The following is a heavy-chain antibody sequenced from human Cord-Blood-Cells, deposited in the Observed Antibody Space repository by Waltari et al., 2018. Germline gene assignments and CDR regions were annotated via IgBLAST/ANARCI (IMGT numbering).Heavy chain of an antibody. J-gene: IGHJ3*02. CDR2: GIPIFGTA. CDR3: ASFYGSGSYYAFDI. V-gene: IGHV1-69*12. Sequence: QVQLVQSGAEVKKPGSSVKVSCKASGGTFSGYAISWVRQAPGQGLEWRGGGIPIFGTANDGQKCQCRVTITADESTGTAYMELSSLRSEDTAVYYCASFYGSGSYYAFDIWGQGTMVTVSS. D-gene: IGHD3-10*01. CDR1: GGTFSGYA.